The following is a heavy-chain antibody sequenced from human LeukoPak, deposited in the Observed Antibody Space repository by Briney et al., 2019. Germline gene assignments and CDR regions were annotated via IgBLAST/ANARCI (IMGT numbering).Heavy chain of an antibody. V-gene: IGHV4-39*01. CDR2: IYYSGST. J-gene: IGHJ4*02. CDR3: ARHGYSSGWAIFDY. Sequence: PSETLSLTCTVSGGSIGSSSYYWGWIRQPPGKGLEWIGSIYYSGSTYYNPSLKSRVTISVDTSKNQFSLKLSSVTAADTAVYYCARHGYSSGWAIFDYWGQGTLVTVSS. CDR1: GGSIGSSSYY. D-gene: IGHD6-19*01.